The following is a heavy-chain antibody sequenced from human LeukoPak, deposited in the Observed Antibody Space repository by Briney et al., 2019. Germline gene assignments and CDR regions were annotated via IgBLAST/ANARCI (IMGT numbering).Heavy chain of an antibody. V-gene: IGHV1-18*01. J-gene: IGHJ4*02. Sequence: ASVKGSCKASGYSFVGYGITWVRQAPGQGLEWMGWFNPENGNTNYAQKVQGRVTMTADTSTSTSYMELRSLRSDDTAVYYCAREHSSSWDQFDYWGQGTLVTVSS. CDR1: GYSFVGYG. D-gene: IGHD6-13*01. CDR3: AREHSSSWDQFDY. CDR2: FNPENGNT.